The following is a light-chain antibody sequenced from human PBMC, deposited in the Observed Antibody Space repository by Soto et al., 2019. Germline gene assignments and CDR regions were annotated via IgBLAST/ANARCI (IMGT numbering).Light chain of an antibody. CDR1: RGIGNY. CDR3: QKYDDAPLS. CDR2: AAS. Sequence: DIQMTQSPSAMSASVGDRVTITCRASRGIGNYLAWYQQKPGKVPSLLIYAASTLQSGVSSRFSGSRSGTDFTLTISSLQPGDVATYYCQKYDDAPLSFGGGAKVE. J-gene: IGKJ4*01. V-gene: IGKV1-27*01.